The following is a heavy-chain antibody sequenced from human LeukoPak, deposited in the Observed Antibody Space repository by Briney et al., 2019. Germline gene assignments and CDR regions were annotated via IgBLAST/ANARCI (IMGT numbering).Heavy chain of an antibody. CDR2: TYYRSKWYN. J-gene: IGHJ4*02. D-gene: IGHD6-13*01. CDR1: GDSVSSNSAT. CDR3: ARASLGSTWPSFDY. Sequence: QTLSLTSAIPGDSVSSNSATWNWIRQSRSRGLEWQGRTYYRSKWYNDYALSVKSRITINPDTSKNQMSLQLNSVTAEGTAVYYCARASLGSTWPSFDYWGQGTLVTVSS. V-gene: IGHV6-1*01.